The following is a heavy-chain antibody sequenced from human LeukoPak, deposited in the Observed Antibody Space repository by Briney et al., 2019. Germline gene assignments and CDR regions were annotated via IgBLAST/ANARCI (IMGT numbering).Heavy chain of an antibody. Sequence: SETLSLTCTVSGGSISSYYWSWIRQPPGKGLEWIGYLYDSGSTNYNPSLKSRVTISVDTSKNQFSLKVSSVTAADTAVYYCARGDYVNAFDIWGQGTMVTVSS. D-gene: IGHD4-17*01. CDR3: ARGDYVNAFDI. V-gene: IGHV4-59*01. J-gene: IGHJ3*02. CDR1: GGSISSYY. CDR2: LYDSGST.